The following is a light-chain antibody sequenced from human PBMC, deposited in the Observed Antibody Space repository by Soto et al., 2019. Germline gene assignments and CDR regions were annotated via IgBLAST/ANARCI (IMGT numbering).Light chain of an antibody. CDR3: QQYGNSPIT. CDR1: ERIYSAY. V-gene: IGKV3-20*01. J-gene: IGKJ5*01. CDR2: GTS. Sequence: EVVLTQSPGTRSLSRVERATLSCRASERIYSAYLGWYQQKPGQAPRLLIYGTSSGATGIPDRFSGSGSGTDFTLTISRLEPEDFAVYYCQQYGNSPITFGQGTRLEIK.